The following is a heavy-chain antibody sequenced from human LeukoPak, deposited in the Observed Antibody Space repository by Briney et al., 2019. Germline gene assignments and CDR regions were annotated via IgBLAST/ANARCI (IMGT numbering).Heavy chain of an antibody. J-gene: IGHJ4*02. V-gene: IGHV3-30*03. CDR1: GFTFSIYG. D-gene: IGHD6-19*01. Sequence: GGSLRLSCAASGFTFSIYGMHWVRQAPGKGLEWVAVISYVGSNKYYAESVKGRFTISRDNSKNTLYLQMNSLRAEDTAVYYCARGLDSSGWYRALFDYWGQGTLVTVSS. CDR2: ISYVGSNK. CDR3: ARGLDSSGWYRALFDY.